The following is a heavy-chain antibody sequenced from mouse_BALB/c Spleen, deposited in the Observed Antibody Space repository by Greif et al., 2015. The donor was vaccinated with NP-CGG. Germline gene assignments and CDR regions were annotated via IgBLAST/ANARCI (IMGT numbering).Heavy chain of an antibody. D-gene: IGHD2-1*01. CDR2: ISYSGST. Sequence: EVQVVESGPSPVKPSQTLSLTCSVTGDSITSGYWNWIRKFPGNKLEYMGYISYSGSTYYNPSLKSRISITRDTSKNQYYLQLNSVTTEDTATYYCARYGGNYLYYFGYWGQGTTLTVSS. CDR3: ARYGGNYLYYFGY. V-gene: IGHV3-8*02. J-gene: IGHJ2*01. CDR1: GDSITSGY.